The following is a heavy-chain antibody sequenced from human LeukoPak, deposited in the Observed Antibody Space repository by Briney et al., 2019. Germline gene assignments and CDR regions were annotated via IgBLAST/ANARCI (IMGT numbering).Heavy chain of an antibody. CDR1: GFTFSSYS. V-gene: IGHV3-48*01. D-gene: IGHD4-23*01. J-gene: IGHJ4*02. CDR3: AKGRGATVVANFDY. Sequence: PGGSLRLSCAASGFTFSSYSMNWVRQAPGKGLEWVSYISSSSTTYYADSVKGRFTISRDNSKNTLYLQMNSLRAEDTAVYYCAKGRGATVVANFDYWGQGTLVTVSS. CDR2: ISSSSTT.